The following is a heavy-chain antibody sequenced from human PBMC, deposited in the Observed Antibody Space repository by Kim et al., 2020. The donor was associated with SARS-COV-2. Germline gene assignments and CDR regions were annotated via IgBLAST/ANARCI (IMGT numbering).Heavy chain of an antibody. CDR3: GRVVVVAATYWYFDL. Sequence: ESVKGRFTISGDNSKDTLYLEMNSLRAEDTGVYYCGRVVVVAATYWYFDLWGRGTLVTVSS. V-gene: IGHV3-30*07. D-gene: IGHD2-15*01. J-gene: IGHJ2*01.